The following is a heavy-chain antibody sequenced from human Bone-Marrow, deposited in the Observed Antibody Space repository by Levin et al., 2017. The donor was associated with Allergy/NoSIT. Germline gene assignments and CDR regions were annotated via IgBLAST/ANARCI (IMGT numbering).Heavy chain of an antibody. CDR1: GGSFSGYY. Sequence: SCAVYGGSFSGYYWSWIRQPPGKGLEWIGEINHSGSTNYNPSLKSRVTISVDTSKNQFSLKLSSVTAADTAVYYCARGYEEWLRFDYWGQGTLVTVSS. J-gene: IGHJ4*02. CDR2: INHSGST. CDR3: ARGYEEWLRFDY. V-gene: IGHV4-34*01. D-gene: IGHD5-12*01.